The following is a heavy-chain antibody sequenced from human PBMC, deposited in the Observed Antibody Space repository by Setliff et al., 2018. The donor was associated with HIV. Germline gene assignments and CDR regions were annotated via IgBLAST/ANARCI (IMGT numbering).Heavy chain of an antibody. V-gene: IGHV3-33*01. D-gene: IGHD6-6*01. Sequence: LGGSLRLSCAASGFSLSAHGMHWVRQAPGKGLEWVAGIWHDVTKDYYADSVKGRFSLSGDYSKNTVSLQMNSLRAEDTAVYYCARPYSTSSWFFDYWGQGTLVTVSS. CDR3: ARPYSTSSWFFDY. J-gene: IGHJ4*02. CDR1: GFSLSAHG. CDR2: IWHDVTKD.